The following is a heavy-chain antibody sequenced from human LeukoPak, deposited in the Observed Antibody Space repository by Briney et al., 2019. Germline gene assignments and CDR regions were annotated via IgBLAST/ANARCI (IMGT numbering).Heavy chain of an antibody. V-gene: IGHV3-11*01. CDR1: GFTFTDYY. J-gene: IGHJ3*01. Sequence: GGSLRLSCAASGFTFTDYYMGWIRQAPGKGLEWLSYISGSGTTIFYAGSVKGRFTISREHAKNSVDLQMNSLRAEDTAVYYCGRDFGLVGTKRSFDLWGQGTMVTVSS. CDR3: GRDFGLVGTKRSFDL. CDR2: ISGSGTTI. D-gene: IGHD1-7*01.